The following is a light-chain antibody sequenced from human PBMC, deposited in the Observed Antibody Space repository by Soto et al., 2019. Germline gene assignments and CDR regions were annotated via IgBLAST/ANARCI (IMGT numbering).Light chain of an antibody. J-gene: IGKJ4*01. CDR2: AAS. CDR3: QQYKQWPLG. V-gene: IGKV3-15*01. Sequence: ITQPPSPLSLSPGDIATLSCRASQSVSSNLAWYQQKPGQAPRLLIYAASTRATGIPPRFSGSGSATEFTLTISSLQSEDFGVYYCQQYKQWPLGFGGGTKVDI. CDR1: QSVSSN.